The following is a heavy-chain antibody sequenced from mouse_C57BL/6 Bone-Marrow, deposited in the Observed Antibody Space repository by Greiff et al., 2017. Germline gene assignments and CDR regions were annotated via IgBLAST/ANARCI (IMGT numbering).Heavy chain of an antibody. CDR1: GFNIKDDY. J-gene: IGHJ2*01. CDR2: IDPENGDT. V-gene: IGHV14-4*01. Sequence: EVQLQESGAELVRPGASVKLSCTASGFNIKDDYMHWVKQRPEQGLEWIGWIDPENGDTEYASKFQGKATITADTSSNTAYLQLSSLTSEDTAVYYCTPDYYGRLVDYWGQGTTLTVSS. CDR3: TPDYYGRLVDY. D-gene: IGHD1-1*01.